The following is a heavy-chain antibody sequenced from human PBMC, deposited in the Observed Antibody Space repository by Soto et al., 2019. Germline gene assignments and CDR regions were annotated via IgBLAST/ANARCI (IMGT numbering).Heavy chain of an antibody. D-gene: IGHD5-18*01. V-gene: IGHV3-43*01. CDR3: AKAGAYNYGSYFDY. Sequence: GGSLRLSCAAPGFTFDDYTMQWVRQAPGKGLEWVSLISWDGGITYYADSAKGRFTISRDNSKNSLYLQMNSLTTEDTALYYCAKAGAYNYGSYFDYWGQGTLVTVSS. CDR1: GFTFDDYT. J-gene: IGHJ4*02. CDR2: ISWDGGIT.